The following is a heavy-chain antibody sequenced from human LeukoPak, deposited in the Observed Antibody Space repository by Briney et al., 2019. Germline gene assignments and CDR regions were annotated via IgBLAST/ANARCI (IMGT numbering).Heavy chain of an antibody. J-gene: IGHJ4*02. Sequence: GGSLRLSCAVSGFTVSSNYMNWVRQAPGKGLEWVSTIYSGGATYYADSVKGRFTISRDISKNTLYFQMNSLRAEDTALYYCASRGSSGWYQGGFDYWGQGTPVTVSS. CDR2: IYSGGAT. CDR3: ASRGSSGWYQGGFDY. V-gene: IGHV3-66*01. CDR1: GFTVSSNY. D-gene: IGHD6-19*01.